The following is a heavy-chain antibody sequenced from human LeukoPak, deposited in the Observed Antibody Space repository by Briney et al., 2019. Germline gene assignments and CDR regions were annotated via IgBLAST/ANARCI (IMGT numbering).Heavy chain of an antibody. J-gene: IGHJ4*02. CDR3: ARDNWGGFNEEYFDY. CDR1: GGSISSGSYY. CDR2: IYTGGST. V-gene: IGHV4-61*02. D-gene: IGHD7-27*01. Sequence: PSETLSLTCSVSGGSISSGSYYWTWVRQPAGKGLEWIGRIYTGGSTNYNPSLKSRVTISVDTSNNHFSLKLSSVTAADTAVYYCARDNWGGFNEEYFDYWGQGTLVTVSS.